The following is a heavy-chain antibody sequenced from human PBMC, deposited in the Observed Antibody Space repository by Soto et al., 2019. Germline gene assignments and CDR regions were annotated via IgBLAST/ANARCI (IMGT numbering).Heavy chain of an antibody. D-gene: IGHD3-3*01. CDR2: IYYSGST. CDR1: GGSISSYY. V-gene: IGHV4-59*01. CDR3: ASQRPRDFWSGYHYFDY. J-gene: IGHJ4*02. Sequence: SETLSLTCTVSGGSISSYYLSWIRQPPGKGLEWIGYIYYSGSTNYNPSLKSRVTISVDTSKNQFSLKLSSVTAADTAVYYCASQRPRDFWSGYHYFDYWGQGTLVTVSS.